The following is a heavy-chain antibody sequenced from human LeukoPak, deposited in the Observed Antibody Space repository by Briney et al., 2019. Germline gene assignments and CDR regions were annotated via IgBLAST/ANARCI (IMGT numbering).Heavy chain of an antibody. Sequence: DSATVSCKASGYIFSDYWIHWVRQAPGRGLECLGWIDPGSGITNQPQKFQGRINVTRDTSASTVYMELTGPTTGDTALDYWARVGAPGGLRPYHYYYWGQGTLVTDSS. J-gene: IGHJ4*02. CDR2: IDPGSGIT. CDR3: ARVGAPGGLRPYHYYY. CDR1: GYIFSDYW. V-gene: IGHV1-2*02. D-gene: IGHD3-16*01.